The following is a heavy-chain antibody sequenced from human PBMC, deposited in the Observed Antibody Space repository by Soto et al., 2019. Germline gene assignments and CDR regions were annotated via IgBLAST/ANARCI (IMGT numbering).Heavy chain of an antibody. Sequence: GPSVKVSCKASGYTFTSYGISWVRQAPGQGLEWMGWISAYNGNTNYAQKLQGRVTMTTDTSTSTAYMELRSLRSDDTAVYYCARDQYDFWSGYFYFDYWGQGTLVTVSS. CDR3: ARDQYDFWSGYFYFDY. CDR2: ISAYNGNT. CDR1: GYTFTSYG. D-gene: IGHD3-3*01. J-gene: IGHJ4*02. V-gene: IGHV1-18*01.